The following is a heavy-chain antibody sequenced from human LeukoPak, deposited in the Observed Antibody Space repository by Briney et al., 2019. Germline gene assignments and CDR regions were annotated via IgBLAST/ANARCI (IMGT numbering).Heavy chain of an antibody. V-gene: IGHV4-39*02. Sequence: SETLSLTCTVSGGSISSSSYYWGWIRQPPGKGLEWIGSIYYSGSTYYNPSLKSRVTISVDTSKNQFSLKLSSVTAADTAVYYCARERGYSYEELDYWGQGTLVTVSS. CDR1: GGSISSSSYY. CDR2: IYYSGST. D-gene: IGHD5-18*01. J-gene: IGHJ4*02. CDR3: ARERGYSYEELDY.